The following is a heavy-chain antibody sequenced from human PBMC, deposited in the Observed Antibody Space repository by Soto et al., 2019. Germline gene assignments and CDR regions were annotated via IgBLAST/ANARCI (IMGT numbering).Heavy chain of an antibody. D-gene: IGHD1-7*01. V-gene: IGHV5-51*01. Sequence: PGESLKISCKGSGYNFTNYWIGWVRQMPGKGLEYMGIIYPGDSDTRYSPSFRGQVTVSADKSINTAYLQWSSLKASDTAMYYCARLTTGTTSYGMDVWGQGTTVTVSS. CDR2: IYPGDSDT. J-gene: IGHJ6*02. CDR3: ARLTTGTTSYGMDV. CDR1: GYNFTNYW.